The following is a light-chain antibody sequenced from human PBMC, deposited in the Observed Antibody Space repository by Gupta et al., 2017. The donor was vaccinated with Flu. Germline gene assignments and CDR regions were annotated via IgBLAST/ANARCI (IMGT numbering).Light chain of an antibody. V-gene: IGKV3-15*01. CDR3: QQQNNGPPMVT. J-gene: IGKJ4*01. Sequence: TRATGITARFSGSGSGTEFTLTISSRQSEDFAVYYCQQQNNGPPMVTFGGGTKVEIK.